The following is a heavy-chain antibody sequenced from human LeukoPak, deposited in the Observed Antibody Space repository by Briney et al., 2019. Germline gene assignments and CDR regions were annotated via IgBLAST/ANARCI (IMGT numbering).Heavy chain of an antibody. J-gene: IGHJ4*02. CDR2: ITSSSSTI. CDR1: GFTFSSYA. V-gene: IGHV3-48*02. Sequence: GGSLRLSCAASGFTFSSYAMNWVRQAPGKGLEWVSYITSSSSTIYYADSVRGRFTISRDNAKNSLSLQMNSLRDEDTAVYFCTRDPHALDYWGQGTLVTVSS. CDR3: TRDPHALDY.